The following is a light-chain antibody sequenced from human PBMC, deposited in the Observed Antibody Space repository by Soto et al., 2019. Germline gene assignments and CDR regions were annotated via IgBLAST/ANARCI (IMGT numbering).Light chain of an antibody. CDR3: QHYNSYSEA. CDR2: AAS. V-gene: IGKV1-39*01. CDR1: QSISSY. Sequence: DIQMTQSPSSLSASVGDRVTITCRASQSISSYLNWYQQKPGKAPKLLIYAASSLQSGFPSRFSGSGSGTDFTLTISSLQPEDFATYYCQHYNSYSEAFGQGTKVDIK. J-gene: IGKJ1*01.